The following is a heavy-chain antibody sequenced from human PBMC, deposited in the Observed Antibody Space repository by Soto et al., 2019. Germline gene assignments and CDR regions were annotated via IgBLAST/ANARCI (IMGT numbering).Heavy chain of an antibody. Sequence: QLQLQESGPGLVKPSETLSLTCTVSGGSISRSSYYWGWIRQPPGKGLEWIGSIYYSGSTYYNPSLTSXVXIXXDTSKNQFSLKLSSVTAADTAVYYCARHDWNGVDYWGQGTLVTVSS. CDR3: ARHDWNGVDY. CDR2: IYYSGST. D-gene: IGHD1-1*01. V-gene: IGHV4-39*01. CDR1: GGSISRSSYY. J-gene: IGHJ4*02.